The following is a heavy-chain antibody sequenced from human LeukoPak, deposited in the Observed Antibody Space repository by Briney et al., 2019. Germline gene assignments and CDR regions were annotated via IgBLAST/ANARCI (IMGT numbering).Heavy chain of an antibody. CDR2: IYYSGST. J-gene: IGHJ6*03. V-gene: IGHV4-59*01. CDR1: GGSISSYY. Sequence: PSETLSLTCTVSGGSISSYYWSWIRQPPGKGLEWIGYIYYSGSTNYNPSLKSRVTISVDTSKNQFSLKLSSVTAADTAVYYCARATSYYDFWSGYYRDYYYYMDVWGKGTTVTVSS. CDR3: ARATSYYDFWSGYYRDYYYYMDV. D-gene: IGHD3-3*01.